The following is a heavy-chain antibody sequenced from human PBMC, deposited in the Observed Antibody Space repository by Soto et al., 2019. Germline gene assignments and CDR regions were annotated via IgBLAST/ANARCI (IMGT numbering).Heavy chain of an antibody. D-gene: IGHD3-3*01. CDR3: ASGRLSRPSAQVIDFCRGVYYMDV. CDR2: INHSGST. CDR1: GGSFSGYY. Sequence: QVQLQQWGAGLLKPSETLSLTCAVYGGSFSGYYWSWIRQPPGKGLEWIGEINHSGSTTYNQSLKSLVTISVDTSKNKVALELSSVTAADTAVYYCASGRLSRPSAQVIDFCRGVYYMDVWGKGTTVTVSS. J-gene: IGHJ6*03. V-gene: IGHV4-34*01.